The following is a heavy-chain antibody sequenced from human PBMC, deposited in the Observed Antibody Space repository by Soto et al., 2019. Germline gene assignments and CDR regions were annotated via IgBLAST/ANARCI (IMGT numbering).Heavy chain of an antibody. Sequence: PSQTLSLTCPISGYRLSNNIPAWNWIRQCPSRGLEWLGRTYYRSKWYNDYAVSVKSRITINPDTSKNQFSLQLNSVTPEDTAVYYCARGAIFGVVITTNYYYYGMDVWGQRTTVTVSS. V-gene: IGHV6-1*01. J-gene: IGHJ6*02. CDR3: ARGAIFGVVITTNYYYYGMDV. D-gene: IGHD3-3*01. CDR1: GYRLSNNIPA. CDR2: TYYRSKWYN.